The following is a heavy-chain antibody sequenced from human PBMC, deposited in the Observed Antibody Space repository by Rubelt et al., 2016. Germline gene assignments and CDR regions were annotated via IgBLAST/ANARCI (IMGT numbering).Heavy chain of an antibody. V-gene: IGHV3-48*04. D-gene: IGHD4-17*01. CDR3: ARGVTTPDY. Sequence: VQLVESGGGVVQPGRSLRLSCAASGITFSSDSMDWVRQVPGKGLEWVSFISGDLHTIYYTDSVRGRFTISRDNAKSALYLQRNSLRVEDTALYYCARGVTTPDYWGQGTLVTVSS. J-gene: IGHJ4*02. CDR1: GITFSSDS. CDR2: ISGDLHTI.